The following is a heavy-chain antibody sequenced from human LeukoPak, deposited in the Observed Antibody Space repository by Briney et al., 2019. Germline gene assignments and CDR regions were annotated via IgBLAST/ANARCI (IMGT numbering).Heavy chain of an antibody. Sequence: GGSLRLSCVVSGFTFRNYGMHWVRQGPGKGLEWVALISYDGGNEYYADSVKGRFTISRDNSKNTLYVEMDSLRADDTAVYYCARDSYGPDYWGQGTLVTVSS. CDR1: GFTFRNYG. D-gene: IGHD5-18*01. CDR3: ARDSYGPDY. J-gene: IGHJ4*02. CDR2: ISYDGGNE. V-gene: IGHV3-30*03.